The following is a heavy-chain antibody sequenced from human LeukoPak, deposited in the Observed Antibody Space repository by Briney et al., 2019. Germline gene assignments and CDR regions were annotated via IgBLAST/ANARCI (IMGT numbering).Heavy chain of an antibody. J-gene: IGHJ4*02. CDR1: GYTFTSYG. V-gene: IGHV1-18*01. D-gene: IGHD3-10*01. Sequence: ASVKVSCKASGYTFTSYGISWVRRAPGQGLEWMGWISAYNGNTNYAQKLQGRVTMTTDTSTSTAYMELRSLRYDDTAVYYCARDARLGDFDYWGQGTLVTVSS. CDR2: ISAYNGNT. CDR3: ARDARLGDFDY.